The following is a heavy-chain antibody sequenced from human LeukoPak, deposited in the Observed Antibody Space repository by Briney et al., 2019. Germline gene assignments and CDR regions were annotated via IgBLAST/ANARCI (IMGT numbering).Heavy chain of an antibody. Sequence: PGGSLRLSCAASGFTFSSYAMHWVRQAPGKGLEWVAVISYDGSNKYYADSVKGRFPISRDNSKNTLYLQMSTLRAEDTAVYYCARIAAAGSGFWGPGTRVTVSS. CDR1: GFTFSSYA. J-gene: IGHJ4*02. V-gene: IGHV3-30-3*01. CDR3: ARIAAAGSGF. D-gene: IGHD6-13*01. CDR2: ISYDGSNK.